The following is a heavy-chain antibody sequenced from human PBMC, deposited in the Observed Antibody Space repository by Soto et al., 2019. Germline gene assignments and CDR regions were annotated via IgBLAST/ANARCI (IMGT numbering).Heavy chain of an antibody. Sequence: GGSLRLSCAASGFTFSNAWMSWVRQAPGKGLEWVGRIKSKTDGGTTDYAVPVKGRFTISRDDSKNTLYLQMNSLKTEDTAVYYCTTLITMVRGVIFDYWGQGALVTVSS. CDR2: IKSKTDGGTT. J-gene: IGHJ4*02. D-gene: IGHD3-10*01. CDR3: TTLITMVRGVIFDY. CDR1: GFTFSNAW. V-gene: IGHV3-15*01.